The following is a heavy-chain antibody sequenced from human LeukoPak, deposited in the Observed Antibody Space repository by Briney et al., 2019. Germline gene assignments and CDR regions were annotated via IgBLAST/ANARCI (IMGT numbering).Heavy chain of an antibody. J-gene: IGHJ4*02. D-gene: IGHD6-19*01. V-gene: IGHV1-46*01. CDR1: GYTFTSYY. CDR2: INPSGGST. Sequence: GASVKVSCKASGYTFTSYYMHWVRQAPGQGLEWMGIINPSGGSTRYAQKFQGRVTMTRDTSTSTVYMELSSLRSEDTAVYYCARTEEHSGWYEPPLYFDYWGQGTLVTVSS. CDR3: ARTEEHSGWYEPPLYFDY.